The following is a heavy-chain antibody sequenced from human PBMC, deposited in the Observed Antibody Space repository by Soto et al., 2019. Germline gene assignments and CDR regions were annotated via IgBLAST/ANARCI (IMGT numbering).Heavy chain of an antibody. V-gene: IGHV3-64D*06. CDR3: VKVRGDGYNLGYFNGSDASGIGTTSPLAAGTVCV. CDR1: GFTFSDRY. Sequence: GGSLRLSCAASGFTFSDRYMSWIRQAPGKGLEWVSYISSNGGSTNYADSVKGRFTISRDNSKNTVHLQMSSLRAEDTAGYYCVKVRGDGYNLGYFNGSDASGIGTTSPLAAGTVCVWG. D-gene: IGHD5-12*01. J-gene: IGHJ3*01. CDR2: ISSNGGST.